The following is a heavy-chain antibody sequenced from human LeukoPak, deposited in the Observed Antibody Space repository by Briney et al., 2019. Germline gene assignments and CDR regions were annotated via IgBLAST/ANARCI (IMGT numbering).Heavy chain of an antibody. J-gene: IGHJ4*02. CDR3: AREESRIKGDTGEDY. CDR2: INPSGGST. Sequence: GASVKVSCKASGYTFTSYYMHWVRQAPGQGLEWMGIINPSGGSTSYAQKFQGRVTMTRGTSTSTVYMELSSLRSEDTAVYYCAREESRIKGDTGEDYWGQGTLVTVSS. V-gene: IGHV1-46*01. D-gene: IGHD3-10*01. CDR1: GYTFTSYY.